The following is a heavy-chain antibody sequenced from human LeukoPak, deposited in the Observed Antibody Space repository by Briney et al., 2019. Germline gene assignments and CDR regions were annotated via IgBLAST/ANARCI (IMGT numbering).Heavy chain of an antibody. V-gene: IGHV4-34*01. CDR2: INHSGST. J-gene: IGHJ4*02. CDR1: GGSFSGYY. D-gene: IGHD3-22*01. CDR3: ARDHYDSSGYYWGDY. Sequence: PSETLSLTCAVHGGSFSGYYWSWIHQPPGKGLEWIGEINHSGSTNYNPSLKSRVTISVDTSKNQFSLKLSSVTAADTAVYYCARDHYDSSGYYWGDYWGQGTLVTVSS.